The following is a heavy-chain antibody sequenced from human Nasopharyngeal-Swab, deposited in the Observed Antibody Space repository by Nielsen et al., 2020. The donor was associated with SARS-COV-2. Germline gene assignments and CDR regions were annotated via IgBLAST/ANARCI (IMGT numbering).Heavy chain of an antibody. CDR2: IYYSGST. CDR3: ARVGGYYGILEGP. V-gene: IGHV4-39*07. Sequence: WIRQPPGKGLEWIGSIYYSGSTYYNPSLKSRVTISVDTSKNQFSLKLSSVTAADTAVYYCARVGGYYGILEGPWGQGTLVTVSS. D-gene: IGHD3-9*01. J-gene: IGHJ5*02.